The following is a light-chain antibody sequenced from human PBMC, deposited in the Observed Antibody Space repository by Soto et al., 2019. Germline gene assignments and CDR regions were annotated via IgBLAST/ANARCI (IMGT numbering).Light chain of an antibody. V-gene: IGKV3-15*01. CDR1: QSVSSN. CDR2: GAS. CDR3: QQYNNWPPWT. J-gene: IGKJ1*01. Sequence: EIVMTQSPATLSVSPGERATLSCRASQSVSSNLAWYQQKPGQAPRRLIYGASTRATGIPARFSGSGSGTEFTLTISSLQSEDFVVYYCQQYNNWPPWTFGQGTKVEIK.